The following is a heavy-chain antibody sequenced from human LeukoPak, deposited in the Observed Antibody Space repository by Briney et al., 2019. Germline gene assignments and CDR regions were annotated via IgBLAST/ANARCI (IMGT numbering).Heavy chain of an antibody. J-gene: IGHJ4*02. CDR1: GGSIRSHY. Sequence: PSETLSLTCTVSGGSIRSHYWGWIRQPPGKGLEWIGSMYHSGNTYYNSSLKSRVTIYVDTSKNQFSLKLRSLTAADTAVYYCARQLATSGEWAFDYWGQGTLVTVSS. CDR3: ARQLATSGEWAFDY. D-gene: IGHD3-3*02. CDR2: MYHSGNT. V-gene: IGHV4-39*01.